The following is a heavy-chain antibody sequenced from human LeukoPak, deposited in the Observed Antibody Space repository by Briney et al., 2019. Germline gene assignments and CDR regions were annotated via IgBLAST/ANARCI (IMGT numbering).Heavy chain of an antibody. V-gene: IGHV4-34*01. CDR2: INPSGST. J-gene: IGHJ5*02. Sequence: SETLSLTCAVYGGSFSGYYWSWSRQPTGKGLEWIGEINPSGSTNYNPSLKSRVTISVDTSKNQFSLKLSSVTAADTAVYYCASTFDYYGSGSYYSNWFDPWGQGTLVTVSS. CDR1: GGSFSGYY. D-gene: IGHD3-10*01. CDR3: ASTFDYYGSGSYYSNWFDP.